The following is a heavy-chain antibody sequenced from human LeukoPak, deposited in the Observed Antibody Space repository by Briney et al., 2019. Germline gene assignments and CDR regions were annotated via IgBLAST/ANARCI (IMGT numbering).Heavy chain of an antibody. D-gene: IGHD6-13*01. V-gene: IGHV1-18*01. CDR1: GGTFSSYA. J-gene: IGHJ5*02. Sequence: ASVKVSCKASGGTFSSYAISWVRQAPGQGLEWMGWISAYNGNTNYAQKPQGRVTMTTDTSTSTAYMELRSLRSDDTAVYYCARAPQLVPEENWFDPWGQGTLVTVSS. CDR3: ARAPQLVPEENWFDP. CDR2: ISAYNGNT.